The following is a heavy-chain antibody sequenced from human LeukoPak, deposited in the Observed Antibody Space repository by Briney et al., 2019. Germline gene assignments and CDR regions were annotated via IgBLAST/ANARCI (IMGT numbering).Heavy chain of an antibody. J-gene: IGHJ4*01. CDR3: ATNTGWYV. CDR1: GFTFSNYW. CDR2: INPDGSST. D-gene: IGHD6-19*01. Sequence: PGGSLRLSCAASGFTFSNYWMHWVRQAPGKGLVWVSRINPDGSSTNYADSVKGRFTISRDNAKNTLSLEMSSLRAEDTAVYYCATNTGWYVWGHGTLVTVSS. V-gene: IGHV3-74*01.